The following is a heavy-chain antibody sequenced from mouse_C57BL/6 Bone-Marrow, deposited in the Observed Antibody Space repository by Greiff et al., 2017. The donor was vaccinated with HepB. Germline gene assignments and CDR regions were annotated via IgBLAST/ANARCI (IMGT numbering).Heavy chain of an antibody. J-gene: IGHJ4*01. D-gene: IGHD1-1*02. V-gene: IGHV10-1*01. CDR3: VRHGLSRAMDY. CDR1: GFSFNTYA. CDR2: IRSKSNNYAT. Sequence: EVQRVESGGGLVQPKGSLKLSGAASGFSFNTYAMNWVRQAPGKGLEWVARIRSKSNNYATYYADSVKDRFTISRDDSESMLYLQMNNLKTEDTAMYYCVRHGLSRAMDYWGQGTSVTVSS.